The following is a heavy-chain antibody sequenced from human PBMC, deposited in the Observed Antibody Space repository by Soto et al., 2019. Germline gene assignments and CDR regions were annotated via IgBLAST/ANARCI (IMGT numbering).Heavy chain of an antibody. J-gene: IGHJ5*02. Sequence: QVQLVQSGAEVKKPGASVKVSCKASGYTFTSYGISWVRQAPGQGLEWMGWISAYNGNTNYAQKLQGRVTMTTDTSTSNAYMELRSLRSDDTAVYYCARGYCSGGSCYYNWFDPWGQGTLVTVSS. CDR3: ARGYCSGGSCYYNWFDP. CDR1: GYTFTSYG. D-gene: IGHD2-15*01. V-gene: IGHV1-18*01. CDR2: ISAYNGNT.